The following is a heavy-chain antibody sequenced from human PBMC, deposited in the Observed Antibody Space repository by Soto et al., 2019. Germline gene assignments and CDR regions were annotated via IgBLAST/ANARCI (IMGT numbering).Heavy chain of an antibody. CDR1: GFTFSSYA. V-gene: IGHV3-23*01. CDR3: ANDETYCSSGSCYSGAFDI. J-gene: IGHJ3*02. D-gene: IGHD2-15*01. CDR2: ISGSGGST. Sequence: DVQLLESGGGLVQPGGSLRLSCEASGFTFSSYAMSWVRQAPGKGLEWVSAISGSGGSTYYADSVKGRFTISRDNSKNTLYLQMKSLRAEDTAVSFCANDETYCSSGSCYSGAFDICGQGTIVTVSS.